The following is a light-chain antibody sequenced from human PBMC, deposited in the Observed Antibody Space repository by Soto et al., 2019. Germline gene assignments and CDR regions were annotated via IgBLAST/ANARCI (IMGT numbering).Light chain of an antibody. V-gene: IGLV2-14*01. J-gene: IGLJ1*01. CDR1: SSDVGGYDY. Sequence: QFALTQPASVCGSPGQSVTISCTGASSDVGGYDYVSWYQQHPGKAPKLILYEVNNRPSGVSNHFSGSKSGNTASLIISGLQADDEADYYCSSYSTTSTLVFGSGTKLTV. CDR3: SSYSTTSTLV. CDR2: EVN.